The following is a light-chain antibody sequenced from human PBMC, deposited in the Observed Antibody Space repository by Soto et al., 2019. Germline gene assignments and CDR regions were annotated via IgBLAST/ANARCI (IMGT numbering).Light chain of an antibody. CDR2: DAS. V-gene: IGKV3-20*01. CDR1: QSISSNY. CDR3: QQYGDSPT. Sequence: EMVLTQSPGTLYLSPGERATLSCRASQSISSNYVAWYQQKPGQAPRLLIYDASSRATGIPNRFSGSGSGTDFTLTISRLEPEDFAVFYCQQYGDSPTFGQGTKVDIK. J-gene: IGKJ1*01.